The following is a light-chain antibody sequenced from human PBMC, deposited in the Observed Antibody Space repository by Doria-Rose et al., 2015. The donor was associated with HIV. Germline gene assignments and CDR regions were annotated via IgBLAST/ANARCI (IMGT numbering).Light chain of an antibody. CDR3: QKTYSSPKWT. CDR2: AAS. V-gene: IGKV1-39*01. J-gene: IGKJ1*01. Sequence: TQSPSSLSASIGDRVTITCRASQTVSTYLNWFQQGPGKAPKLLIYAASRLQSGVPSRFSGSGSGTDFTPTIRGLQTGDFATYDGQKTYSSPKWT. CDR1: QTVSTY.